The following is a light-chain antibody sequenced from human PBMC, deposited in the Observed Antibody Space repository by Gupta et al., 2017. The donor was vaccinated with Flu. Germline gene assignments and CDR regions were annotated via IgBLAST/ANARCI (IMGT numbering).Light chain of an antibody. V-gene: IGKV4-1*01. CDR3: QQYYSSPPLT. J-gene: IGKJ4*01. CDR1: RSVLYSSNNKNY. Sequence: SVMTQSPDSLAVSLGERAAINCKSSRSVLYSSNNKNYLAWYQQKPGQPPKLLIYWASTRESGVPDRFSGSGSATDFTLTISSLQAEDVAVYYCQQYYSSPPLTFGGGTKVEIK. CDR2: WAS.